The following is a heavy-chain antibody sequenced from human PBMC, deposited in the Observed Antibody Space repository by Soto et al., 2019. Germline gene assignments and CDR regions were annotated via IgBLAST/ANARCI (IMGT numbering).Heavy chain of an antibody. CDR3: GAQWGGYYYYMDV. CDR1: GCSISSSSYY. V-gene: IGHV4-39*01. D-gene: IGHD3-16*01. J-gene: IGHJ6*03. Sequence: PSETLSLTCTVSGCSISSSSYYWVWIRQAPGNGLEWIGSIDYNGSTYYKPSLKSRVTISVDTSKNQFSLKVSSVTAADTAVYYFGAQWGGYYYYMDVWGKGTRVTVS. CDR2: IDYNGST.